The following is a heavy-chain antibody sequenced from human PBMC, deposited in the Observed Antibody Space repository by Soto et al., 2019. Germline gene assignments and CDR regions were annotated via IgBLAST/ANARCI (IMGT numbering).Heavy chain of an antibody. CDR2: IYYSGST. J-gene: IGHJ5*02. CDR1: GGSISSGGYY. D-gene: IGHD2-8*01. Sequence: SETLSLTCTVSGGSISSGGYYWSWIGQHPGKGLEWIGYIYYSGSTYYNPSLKSRVTISVDTSKNQFSLKLSSVTAADTAVYYCARDPVRYCTNGVCYMTYWDWFDPWGQGTLVTVSS. CDR3: ARDPVRYCTNGVCYMTYWDWFDP. V-gene: IGHV4-31*03.